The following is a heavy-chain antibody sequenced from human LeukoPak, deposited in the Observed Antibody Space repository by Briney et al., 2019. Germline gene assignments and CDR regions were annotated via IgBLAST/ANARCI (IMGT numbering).Heavy chain of an antibody. V-gene: IGHV4-59*05. J-gene: IGHJ5*02. CDR2: IYYSGST. Sequence: PSETLSLTCTVSGGSINSYYGSWIRQPPGKGLEWIGSIYYSGSTYYNPSLKSRVTISVDTSKNQFSLKLSSVTAADTAVYYCARRGSGLNWFDPWGQGTLVTVSS. CDR3: ARRGSGLNWFDP. CDR1: GGSINSYY. D-gene: IGHD3-16*01.